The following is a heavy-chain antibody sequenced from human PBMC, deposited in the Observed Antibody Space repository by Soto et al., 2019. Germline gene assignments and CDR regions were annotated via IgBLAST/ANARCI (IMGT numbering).Heavy chain of an antibody. CDR1: GGSISGFY. CDR2: IYYSGST. Sequence: SETLYLTCTVFGGSISGFYWSWIRQPPGKGLEWIGYIYYSGSTNYNPSLKSRVTISVDTSKNQFSLKLSSVTAADTAVYYCARSLAARGVRKPPPLGYYYYGMDVWGQGTTVTASS. CDR3: ARSLAARGVRKPPPLGYYYYGMDV. D-gene: IGHD3-10*01. V-gene: IGHV4-59*08. J-gene: IGHJ6*02.